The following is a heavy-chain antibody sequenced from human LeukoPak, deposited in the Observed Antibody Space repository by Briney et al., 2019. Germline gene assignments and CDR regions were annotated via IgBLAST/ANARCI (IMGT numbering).Heavy chain of an antibody. J-gene: IGHJ3*02. CDR3: AKKSFSTGAFDI. Sequence: GGSLRLSCAASGFTFRSSVMSWVRQAPGRGLEWVSGVGGSDDTANYAASVTGRFTISRDNSKTSVYLQMSNLGAEDTAIYYCAKKSFSTGAFDIWGQGTMVTVSS. D-gene: IGHD3-3*02. CDR2: VGGSDDTA. V-gene: IGHV3-23*01. CDR1: GFTFRSSV.